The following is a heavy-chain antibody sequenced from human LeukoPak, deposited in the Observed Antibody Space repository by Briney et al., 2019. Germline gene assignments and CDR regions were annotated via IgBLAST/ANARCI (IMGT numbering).Heavy chain of an antibody. V-gene: IGHV6-1*01. CDR2: TYYRSQWYN. D-gene: IGHD3-16*01. Sequence: QTLSLTCAISGDNVSCNNAAWNWIRQSPARGLEYLASTYYRSQWYNDYAISVKSRITINPDTSKNQFYLQLNSVTPEDTAVYYCARDVWGFDYWGQGTLVTVSS. CDR3: ARDVWGFDY. J-gene: IGHJ4*02. CDR1: GDNVSCNNAA.